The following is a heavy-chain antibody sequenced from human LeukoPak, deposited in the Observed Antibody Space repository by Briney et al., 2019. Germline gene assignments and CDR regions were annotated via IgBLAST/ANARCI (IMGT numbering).Heavy chain of an antibody. D-gene: IGHD3-10*01. CDR1: GGSISSYY. CDR3: SRDSGTTGEVKFDP. J-gene: IGHJ5*02. CDR2: IYTSGST. Sequence: SETLSLTCTVSGGSISSYYWSWIRQPAGKGLERIGRIYTSGSTDYNPSLKSRVTMSVDTSKNQFFLKLSSVTAADTAVYYCSRDSGTTGEVKFDPWGQGTLVTVSS. V-gene: IGHV4-4*07.